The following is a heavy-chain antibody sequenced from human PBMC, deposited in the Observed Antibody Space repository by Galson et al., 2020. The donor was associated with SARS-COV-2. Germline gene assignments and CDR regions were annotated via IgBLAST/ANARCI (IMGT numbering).Heavy chain of an antibody. V-gene: IGHV3-30*04. CDR2: ISFDGNDK. Sequence: GGSLRLSCAASGFTFSTSSMHWVRRAPGQGLEWVAIISFDGNDKYYADSVKGRFTISRDNSKSTLYLQVNSLTVEDTALYYCAAGCFTEYIHHWGQGTLVTVSS. CDR1: GFTFSTSS. CDR3: AAGCFTEYIHH. D-gene: IGHD3-16*01. J-gene: IGHJ1*01.